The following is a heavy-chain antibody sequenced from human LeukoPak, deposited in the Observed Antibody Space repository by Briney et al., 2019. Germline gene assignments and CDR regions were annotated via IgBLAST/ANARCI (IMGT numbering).Heavy chain of an antibody. CDR3: AKDPGRLTTGGWFDP. Sequence: GGSQRLSCAASGFTFSSYGMHWVRQAPGKGLEWVAVISYDGSNKYYADSVKGRFTISRDNSKNTLYLQMNSLRAEDTAVYYCAKDPGRLTTGGWFDPWGQGTLVTVSS. D-gene: IGHD4-17*01. V-gene: IGHV3-30*18. CDR2: ISYDGSNK. J-gene: IGHJ5*02. CDR1: GFTFSSYG.